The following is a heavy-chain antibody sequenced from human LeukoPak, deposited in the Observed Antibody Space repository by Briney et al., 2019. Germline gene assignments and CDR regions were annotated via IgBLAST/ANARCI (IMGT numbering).Heavy chain of an antibody. CDR2: IYHSGST. CDR3: TGNGYYSLEY. D-gene: IGHD3-3*01. J-gene: IGHJ4*02. Sequence: SETLSLTCAVSGGSISSTNWWSWVRQPPGKGLEWIGEIYHSGSTNYNPSLKSQVIISVDKSKNQFSLKLSSVTAADTAVYYCTGNGYYSLEYWGQGTLVTVSS. CDR1: GGSISSTNW. V-gene: IGHV4-4*02.